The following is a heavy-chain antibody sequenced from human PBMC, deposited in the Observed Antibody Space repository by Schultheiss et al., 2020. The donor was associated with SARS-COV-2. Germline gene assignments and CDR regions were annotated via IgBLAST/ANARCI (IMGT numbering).Heavy chain of an antibody. D-gene: IGHD3-22*01. J-gene: IGHJ1*01. CDR2: IRSKANSYAT. CDR1: GFTFSNAW. V-gene: IGHV3-73*01. CDR3: TSLSSTYYYDSSGYYYPTYFQH. Sequence: GESLKISCAASGFTFSNAWMSWVRQAPGKGLEWVGRIRSKANSYATAYAASVKGRFTISRDDSKNTAYLQMNSLKTEDTAVYYCTSLSSTYYYDSSGYYYPTYFQHWGQGTLVTVSS.